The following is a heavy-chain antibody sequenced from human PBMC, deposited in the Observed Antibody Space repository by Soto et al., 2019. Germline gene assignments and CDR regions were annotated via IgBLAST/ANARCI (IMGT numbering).Heavy chain of an antibody. CDR1: GFTFSSYA. V-gene: IGHV3-23*01. Sequence: PGGSLRLSCAASGFTFSSYAMSWVRQAPGKGLEWVSAISGSGGSTYYADSVKGRFTISRDNSKNTLYLQMNSLRAEDTAVYYCAKDRSYSSSWYVSWWFDPWRQGTLVTVSS. CDR3: AKDRSYSSSWYVSWWFDP. J-gene: IGHJ5*02. D-gene: IGHD6-13*01. CDR2: ISGSGGST.